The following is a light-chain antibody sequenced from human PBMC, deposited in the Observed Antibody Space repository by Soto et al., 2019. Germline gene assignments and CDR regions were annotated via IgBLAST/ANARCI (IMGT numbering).Light chain of an antibody. Sequence: SIGESANLFCRARPSVPTNLAWSPQKPGQAPRLLIYGASSRATGIPARFGGRGSGTEFTLPISCLQSEDFAVFLGLQYNYWRAFGQGTKVDI. CDR3: LQYNYWRA. CDR2: GAS. V-gene: IGKV3-15*01. CDR1: PSVPTN. J-gene: IGKJ1*01.